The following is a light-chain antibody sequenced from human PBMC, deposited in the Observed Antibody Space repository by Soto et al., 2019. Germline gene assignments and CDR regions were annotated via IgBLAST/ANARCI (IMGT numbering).Light chain of an antibody. Sequence: IKMTQTPSKLSASVRDTVIVTCRASQSVSGWLPWYQQKPGEAPKLVIYDASALPRGVPSRFSGSGSGTKFTLTIASLQPDDFATYYCQQYETFSGTVGPGTKVDIK. CDR1: QSVSGW. V-gene: IGKV1-5*01. J-gene: IGKJ1*01. CDR2: DAS. CDR3: QQYETFSGT.